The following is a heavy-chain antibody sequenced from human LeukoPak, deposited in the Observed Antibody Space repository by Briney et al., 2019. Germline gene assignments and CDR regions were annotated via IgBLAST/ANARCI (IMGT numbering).Heavy chain of an antibody. CDR3: ARGSSVYSSGWYAGYDNWFDP. D-gene: IGHD6-19*01. CDR1: GGSFSGYY. Sequence: PSETLSLTCAVYGGSFSGYYWSRIRQPPGKGLEWIGEINHSGSTNYNPSLKSRVTISVDTSKDQFSLKLSSVTAADTAVYYCARGSSVYSSGWYAGYDNWFDPWGQGTLVTVSS. CDR2: INHSGST. J-gene: IGHJ5*02. V-gene: IGHV4-34*01.